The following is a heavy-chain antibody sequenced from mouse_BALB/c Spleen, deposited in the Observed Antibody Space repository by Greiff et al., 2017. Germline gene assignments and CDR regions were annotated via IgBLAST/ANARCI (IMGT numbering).Heavy chain of an antibody. Sequence: QVQLQQSGPGLVAPSQSLSITCTVSGFSLTSYGVHWVRQPPGKGLEWLGVIWAGGSTNYNSALMSRLSISKDNSKSQVFLKMNSLQTDDTAMYYCARVHYYYGSSPGYWGQGTTLTVSS. V-gene: IGHV2-9*02. D-gene: IGHD1-1*01. CDR1: GFSLTSYG. CDR3: ARVHYYYGSSPGY. CDR2: IWAGGST. J-gene: IGHJ2*01.